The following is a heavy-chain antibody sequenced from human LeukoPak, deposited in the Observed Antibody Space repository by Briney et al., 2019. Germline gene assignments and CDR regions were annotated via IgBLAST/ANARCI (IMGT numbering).Heavy chain of an antibody. V-gene: IGHV3-7*03. CDR2: IKEDGSEK. D-gene: IGHD2-2*01. CDR1: GFIFSSYW. J-gene: IGHJ6*04. Sequence: GGSLRLSCAASGFIFSSYWMSWVRQAPGKGLEWVANIKEDGSEKYYVDSVKGRSTISRDNAKNSLYLQTNSLRAEDMAVYYCARRALRYCSSTSCPAQYYGVDVWGKGTTVTVSS. CDR3: ARRALRYCSSTSCPAQYYGVDV.